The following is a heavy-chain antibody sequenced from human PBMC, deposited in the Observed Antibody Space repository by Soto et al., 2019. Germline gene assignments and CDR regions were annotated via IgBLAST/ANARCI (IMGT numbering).Heavy chain of an antibody. D-gene: IGHD6-13*01. CDR2: IYYSGIT. CDR3: ARHAGVAGSSWYYFDY. J-gene: IGHJ4*02. V-gene: IGHV4-59*08. Sequence: QVQLQESGPGLVKPSETLSLTCAVFGGSITSYYWSWIRQPPGKGLEWIGYIYYSGITKYNPSLKSRVTISVDTPKHQFSLKRSSVTAADTAVYYCARHAGVAGSSWYYFDYWGQGSLVTVSS. CDR1: GGSITSYY.